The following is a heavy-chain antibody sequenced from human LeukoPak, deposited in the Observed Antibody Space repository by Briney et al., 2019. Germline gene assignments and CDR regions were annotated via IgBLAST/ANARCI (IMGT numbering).Heavy chain of an antibody. J-gene: IGHJ6*03. V-gene: IGHV4-34*01. CDR2: INHSGST. D-gene: IGHD3-10*01. CDR1: GGSFSGYY. Sequence: TSETLSLTCAVYGGSFSGYYWSCIRQPPGKGLEWIGEINHSGSTNYNPSLKSRVTISVDTSKNQFSLKLSSVTAADTAVYYCARRSRGYYYYYMDVWGKGTSVTISS. CDR3: ARRSRGYYYYYMDV.